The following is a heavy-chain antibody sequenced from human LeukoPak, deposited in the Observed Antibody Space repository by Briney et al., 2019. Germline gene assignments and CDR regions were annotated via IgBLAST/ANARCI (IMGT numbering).Heavy chain of an antibody. CDR2: ISTSGGSS. CDR1: GFTFRTYA. Sequence: GGSLRLSCAASGFTFRTYAMSWVRQAPGKGLEWVSGISTSGGSSSYADSVKGRFTISRDNPRNTLYMEMNSLRAEDTALYYCAIMHPYYDGSGYWVQWGQGTLVTVSS. V-gene: IGHV3-23*01. CDR3: AIMHPYYDGSGYWVQ. J-gene: IGHJ4*02. D-gene: IGHD3-22*01.